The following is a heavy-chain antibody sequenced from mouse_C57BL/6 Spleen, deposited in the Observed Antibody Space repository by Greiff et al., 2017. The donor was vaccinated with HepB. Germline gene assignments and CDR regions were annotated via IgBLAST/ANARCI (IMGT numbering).Heavy chain of an antibody. J-gene: IGHJ1*03. D-gene: IGHD1-1*01. CDR2: IYPGDGDT. V-gene: IGHV1-82*01. CDR3: ARGGIYYGLSYFDV. CDR1: GYAFSSSW. Sequence: VKLQESGPELVKPGASVKISCKASGYAFSSSWMNWVKQRPGKGLEWIGRIYPGDGDTNYNGKFKGKATLTADKSSSTAYMQLSSLTSEDSAVYFCARGGIYYGLSYFDVWGTGTTVTVSS.